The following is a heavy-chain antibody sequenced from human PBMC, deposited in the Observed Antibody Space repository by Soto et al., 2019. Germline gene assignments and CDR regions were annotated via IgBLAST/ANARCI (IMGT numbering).Heavy chain of an antibody. CDR1: GGSISSYY. CDR3: ARETWRLIAVAGTRLETRFDP. D-gene: IGHD6-19*01. Sequence: QVQLQESGPGLVKPSETLSLTCTVSGGSISSYYWSWIRQPPGKGLEWIGYIYYSGSTNYNPSLKSRVTISVDTSKNQFSLKLSSVTAADTAVYYCARETWRLIAVAGTRLETRFDPWGQGTLVTVSS. V-gene: IGHV4-59*01. CDR2: IYYSGST. J-gene: IGHJ5*02.